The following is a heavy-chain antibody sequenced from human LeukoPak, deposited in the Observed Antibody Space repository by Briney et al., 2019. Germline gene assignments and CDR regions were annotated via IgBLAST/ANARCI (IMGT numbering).Heavy chain of an antibody. CDR3: ARTPKFGVTFDY. D-gene: IGHD3-16*01. V-gene: IGHV3-21*04. J-gene: IGHJ4*02. CDR2: ISSSSSHI. Sequence: PGGSLRLSCAASGFTFSSYSMNWVRQAPGKGLEWVSSISSSSSHIYYADSVKGRFTISRDNAKNSLYLQMNSLRAEDTAVYYCARTPKFGVTFDYWGQGTLVTVSS. CDR1: GFTFSSYS.